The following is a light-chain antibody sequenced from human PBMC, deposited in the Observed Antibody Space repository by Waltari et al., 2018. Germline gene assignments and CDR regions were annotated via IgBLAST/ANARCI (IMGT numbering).Light chain of an antibody. J-gene: IGKJ1*01. CDR2: KVS. CDR3: TQDTQAPWT. Sequence: PLSSPVTLGQPASFSFRSSQSLVHSDGNKYLSWLQQRPGQPASLLIYKVSKRFSGVPDRFSGSGAGTDFTLKISRVEAEDVGLYYCTQDTQAPWTFGQGTKVEIK. CDR1: QSLVHSDGNKY. V-gene: IGKV2-24*01.